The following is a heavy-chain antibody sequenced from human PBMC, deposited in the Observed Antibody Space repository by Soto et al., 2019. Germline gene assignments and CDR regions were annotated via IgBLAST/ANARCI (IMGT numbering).Heavy chain of an antibody. V-gene: IGHV3-15*01. D-gene: IGHD1-1*01. Sequence: VQLVESGGDLVHPGGSLRLSCAASGFTFSDAWMTWVRQAPGKGLEWVGRIKSKGDGGTVDYAAPVKGRFTISRDDSKTTLYLQMNSLRTEDTGVYYCLSWSFAYWGQGTLVSVSA. CDR1: GFTFSDAW. CDR2: IKSKGDGGTV. J-gene: IGHJ4*02. CDR3: LSWSFAY.